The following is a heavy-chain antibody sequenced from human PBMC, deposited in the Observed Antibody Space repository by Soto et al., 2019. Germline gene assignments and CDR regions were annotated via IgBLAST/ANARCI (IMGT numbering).Heavy chain of an antibody. CDR1: GGTFSSYA. J-gene: IGHJ3*02. CDR3: ASLGYRSSTSCYFRGAFDI. D-gene: IGHD2-2*01. V-gene: IGHV1-69*13. Sequence: SVKVSCKASGGTFSSYAISWVRRAPGQGLEWMGGIIPIFGTANYAQKFQGRVTITADESTSTAYMELSSLRSEDTAVYYCASLGYRSSTSCYFRGAFDIWGQGTMVTVSS. CDR2: IIPIFGTA.